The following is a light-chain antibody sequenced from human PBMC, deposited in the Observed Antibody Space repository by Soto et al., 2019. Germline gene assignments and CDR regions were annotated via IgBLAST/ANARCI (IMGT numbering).Light chain of an antibody. Sequence: DIQMTQSPSTLSASVGDRVTITCRASQSISNWLAWYQQKPGKAPKLLIYKASNLESGAPSRFSGSGSGTEFSLTISSLQPDDFATYYCQQYNGTFGQGTKVDIK. CDR1: QSISNW. CDR2: KAS. CDR3: QQYNGT. J-gene: IGKJ1*01. V-gene: IGKV1-5*03.